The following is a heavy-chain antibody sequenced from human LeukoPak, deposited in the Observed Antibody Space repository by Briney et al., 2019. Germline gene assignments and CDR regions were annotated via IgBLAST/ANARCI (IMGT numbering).Heavy chain of an antibody. V-gene: IGHV1-2*02. Sequence: ASVKVSCKASGYTFTGYYIHWVRQAPGQGLEWMGWINPNSGGTNYALKFQGRVTMTRDTSVSTAYMELSRLRSDDTAVYYCARARGSQSFDYWGQGTLVTVSS. J-gene: IGHJ4*02. CDR3: ARARGSQSFDY. CDR2: INPNSGGT. D-gene: IGHD3-10*01. CDR1: GYTFTGYY.